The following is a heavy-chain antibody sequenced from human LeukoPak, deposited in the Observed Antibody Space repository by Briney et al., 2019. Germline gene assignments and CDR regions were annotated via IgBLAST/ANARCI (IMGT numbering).Heavy chain of an antibody. CDR2: SIHILRIA. CDR1: GSTFSSYA. CDR3: AREEGRP. Sequence: SVKVSCKASGSTFSSYAISWVRQAPGQGLEWMGRSIHILRIANYAQKFQGRVTITEDKSTSTAYMEVSSLGSEGTAVYYWAREEGRPWGQGTLVTVSS. V-gene: IGHV1-69*04. J-gene: IGHJ5*02.